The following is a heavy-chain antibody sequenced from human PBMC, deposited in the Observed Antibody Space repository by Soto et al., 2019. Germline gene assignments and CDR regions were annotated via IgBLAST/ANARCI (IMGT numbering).Heavy chain of an antibody. D-gene: IGHD3-3*01. CDR3: ARRITIFRVVIIPSYYFDY. V-gene: IGHV1-18*04. Sequence: GASVKVSCKASGYTFTSYGISWVRQAPGQGLEWMGWISAYNGNTNYAQKLQGRVTMTTDTSTSTAYMELRSLRAEDTAVYYCARRITIFRVVIIPSYYFDYWGQGTLVTVSS. CDR1: GYTFTSYG. CDR2: ISAYNGNT. J-gene: IGHJ4*02.